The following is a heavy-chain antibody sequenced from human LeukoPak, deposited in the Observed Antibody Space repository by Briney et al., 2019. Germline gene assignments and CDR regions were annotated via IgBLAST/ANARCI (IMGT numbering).Heavy chain of an antibody. J-gene: IGHJ4*02. CDR3: TRGRIVGASTSFDS. V-gene: IGHV3-21*01. CDR1: GFTFSRYS. D-gene: IGHD1-26*01. Sequence: PGGSLRLSCAASGFTFSRYSTHWVRQAPGKGLEWVSSITSSSENIYYADSLKGRFTISRDDAKNSLYLQINSLRAEDTAVYYCTRGRIVGASTSFDSWGQGTLVTVSS. CDR2: ITSSSENI.